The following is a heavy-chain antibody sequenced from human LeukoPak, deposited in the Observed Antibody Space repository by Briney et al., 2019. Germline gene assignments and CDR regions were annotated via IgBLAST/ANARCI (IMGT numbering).Heavy chain of an antibody. CDR2: IKPSGTDT. D-gene: IGHD6-19*01. CDR1: GYSFTSYN. V-gene: IGHV1-46*01. Sequence: ASVKVSCKTSGYSFTSYNLHWVRQAPGQRLEWMGIIKPSGTDTKYAQKFQGRVFMTTDTSTSTVYMELSSLRSEDTAVYYCARPGRSSSGWYYHYWGQGTLVTVSS. J-gene: IGHJ4*02. CDR3: ARPGRSSSGWYYHY.